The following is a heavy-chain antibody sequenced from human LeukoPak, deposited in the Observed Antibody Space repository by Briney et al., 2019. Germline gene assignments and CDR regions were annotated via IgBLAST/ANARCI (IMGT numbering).Heavy chain of an antibody. CDR2: ISSSGSTI. Sequence: GGSLRLSCAASGFTFNDYYMSWIRQAPGKGLEWVSYISSSGSTIYYADSVKGRFTISRDNAKNSLYLQMNSLRAEDTAVYYCARSSGWYSEYFQHWGQGTLVTVSS. V-gene: IGHV3-11*04. CDR3: ARSSGWYSEYFQH. J-gene: IGHJ1*01. D-gene: IGHD6-19*01. CDR1: GFTFNDYY.